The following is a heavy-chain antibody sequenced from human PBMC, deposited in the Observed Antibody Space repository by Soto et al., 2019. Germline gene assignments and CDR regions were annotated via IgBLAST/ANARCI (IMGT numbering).Heavy chain of an antibody. V-gene: IGHV3-30-3*01. Sequence: PGGSLRLSCAASGFTFSSYAMHWVRQAPGKGLEWVAVISYDGGNKYSADSVKGRFTISRDNVKNSLYLQMNSLRDEDTAVYYCARESCTATTCSLLYWGQGTLVTVSS. D-gene: IGHD2-2*01. CDR2: ISYDGGNK. CDR3: ARESCTATTCSLLY. CDR1: GFTFSSYA. J-gene: IGHJ4*02.